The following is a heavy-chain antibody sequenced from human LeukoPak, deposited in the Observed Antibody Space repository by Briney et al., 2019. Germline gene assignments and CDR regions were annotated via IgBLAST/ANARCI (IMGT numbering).Heavy chain of an antibody. V-gene: IGHV1-46*01. CDR1: GYIFTSYN. CDR2: INPSGGTT. CDR3: ATDHSMANTAWWFDP. J-gene: IGHJ5*02. D-gene: IGHD5-24*01. Sequence: ASVKVSCKASGYIFTSYNIYWVQQAPGQGLEWMGIINPSGGTTNYAQKFKGRVTMTRDTSTSTVYMELSSLRSEDTAFYYCATDHSMANTAWWFDPWGQGTLVTVSS.